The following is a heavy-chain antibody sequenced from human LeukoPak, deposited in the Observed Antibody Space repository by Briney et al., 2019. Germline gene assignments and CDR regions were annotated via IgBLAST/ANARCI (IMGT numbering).Heavy chain of an antibody. Sequence: SETLSLTCAVYGGSFSGYYWSWIRQPPGKGLEWIGEINHSGSTNYNPSLKSRVTISVDTSKNQFSLKLSSVTAADTAVYYCARGSFGRYDYVWGSYRCQYYFDYWGQGTLVTVSS. CDR1: GGSFSGYY. J-gene: IGHJ4*02. CDR3: ARGSFGRYDYVWGSYRCQYYFDY. CDR2: INHSGST. V-gene: IGHV4-34*01. D-gene: IGHD3-16*02.